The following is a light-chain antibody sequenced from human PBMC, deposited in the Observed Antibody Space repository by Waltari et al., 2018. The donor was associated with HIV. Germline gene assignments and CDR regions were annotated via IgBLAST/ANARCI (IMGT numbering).Light chain of an antibody. V-gene: IGLV9-49*01. J-gene: IGLJ3*02. Sequence: QPILTQTPSASASLGASVTLTCTLSSGYNNYKVDWYQQRPGKGPRFVMRVDNAGMVGCKGDGIPDRCSVLGSGLKRALIIKNIQEEDGSDFFCGADHGSAAEFDWVCGGGTKLTVL. CDR3: GADHGSAAEFDWV. CDR2: VDNAGMVG. CDR1: SGYNNYK.